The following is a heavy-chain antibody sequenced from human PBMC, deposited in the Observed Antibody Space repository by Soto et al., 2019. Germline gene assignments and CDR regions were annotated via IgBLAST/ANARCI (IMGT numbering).Heavy chain of an antibody. CDR2: ISAYNGNT. J-gene: IGHJ6*02. CDR3: AREARGGYSYGYYYSYGMDV. CDR1: GYTFTSYG. Sequence: ASVKVSCKASGYTFTSYGISWVRQAPGQGLEWMGWISAYNGNTNYAQKLQGRVTMTTDTSTSTAYMELRSLRSDDTSVYYCAREARGGYSYGYYYSYGMDVWGQGTTVTVSS. V-gene: IGHV1-18*01. D-gene: IGHD5-18*01.